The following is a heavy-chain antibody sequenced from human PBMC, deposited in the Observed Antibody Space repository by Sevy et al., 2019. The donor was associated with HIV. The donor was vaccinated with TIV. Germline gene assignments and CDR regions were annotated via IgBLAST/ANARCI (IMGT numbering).Heavy chain of an antibody. Sequence: GGSLRLSCAASGFRFSSYAMNWVRQAPGKGLEWVSGIRDNSGSTYYADSVKGRFTISRDNSKKTLYLQMNSLRVEDTAVYLCAKDLYTSSSVDYYYYYGMDVWGQGTTVTVSS. J-gene: IGHJ6*02. CDR2: IRDNSGST. CDR1: GFRFSSYA. CDR3: AKDLYTSSSVDYYYYYGMDV. V-gene: IGHV3-23*01. D-gene: IGHD6-6*01.